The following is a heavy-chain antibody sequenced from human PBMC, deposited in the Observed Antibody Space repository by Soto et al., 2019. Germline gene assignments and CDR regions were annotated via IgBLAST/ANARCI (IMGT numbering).Heavy chain of an antibody. J-gene: IGHJ6*02. CDR1: GYTFTSYV. CDR3: ARVVATVAGPYGMDV. CDR2: ISAYNGNT. Sequence: QVQLVQSGAEVKQPGASVKVSCRASGYTFTSYVISWVRQAPAQGLEWMGWISAYNGNTNFAQKLQGRVTMTTDTSXTTAYMELRSLRSDDTAVYYCARVVATVAGPYGMDVWGQGTTVTVSS. V-gene: IGHV1-18*01. D-gene: IGHD6-19*01.